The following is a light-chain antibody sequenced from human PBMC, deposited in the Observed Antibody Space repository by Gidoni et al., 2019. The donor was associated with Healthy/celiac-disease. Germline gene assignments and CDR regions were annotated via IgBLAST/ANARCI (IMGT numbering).Light chain of an antibody. Sequence: SYELTQQLSVSVALGQTARITCGGNNIGSKNVHWYQQKPGQAPVLVIYRDSNRPSGIPERFSGSNSGNTATLTISRAQAGDEADYYCQVWDSSTARVVFGGGTKLTVL. V-gene: IGLV3-9*01. CDR2: RDS. CDR1: NIGSKN. CDR3: QVWDSSTARVV. J-gene: IGLJ2*01.